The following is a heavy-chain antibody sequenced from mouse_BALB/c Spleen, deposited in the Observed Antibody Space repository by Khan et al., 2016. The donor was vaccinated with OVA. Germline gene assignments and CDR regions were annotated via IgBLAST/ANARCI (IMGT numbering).Heavy chain of an antibody. D-gene: IGHD6-1*01. CDR2: MNPSTGYT. CDR3: ARSPILRDSAVAY. CDR1: GYTFSSYW. Sequence: QVQLQQSGAELAKPGASVKMSCKASGYTFSSYWMHWVKQRPGQGLEWIGYMNPSTGYTEYNQTFKDKATLTADQSSRTAYMQLSSLTSEDSAVYYVARSPILRDSAVAYWGLGTLVTISA. V-gene: IGHV1-7*01. J-gene: IGHJ3*01.